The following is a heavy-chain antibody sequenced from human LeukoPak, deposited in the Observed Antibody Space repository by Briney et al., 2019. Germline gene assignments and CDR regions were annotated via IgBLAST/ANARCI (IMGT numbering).Heavy chain of an antibody. V-gene: IGHV1-3*01. CDR2: INAGNGNT. J-gene: IGHJ4*02. D-gene: IGHD3-22*01. CDR3: ASPAPYYDSSGGYFDY. CDR1: GYTFTSYA. Sequence: ASVKVSCKASGYTFTSYAMHWVRQAPGQRLEWMGWINAGNGNTKYSQKFQGRVTITRDTSASTAYMELSSLRSEDTAVYYCASPAPYYDSSGGYFDYWGQGTLVTVSS.